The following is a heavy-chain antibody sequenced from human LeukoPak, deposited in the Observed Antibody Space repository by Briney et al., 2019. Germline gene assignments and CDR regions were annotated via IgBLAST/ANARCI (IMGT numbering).Heavy chain of an antibody. CDR1: GFTFSTYT. CDR2: ISTGSTYI. Sequence: GGSLRLSCAASGFTFSTYTMNWVRQAPGKGLEWVSSISTGSTYIYYADSVQGRFTISRDNAKNSLYLQMNNLRAEDTAVYYCAREVNTAFDWGQGTLVTVSS. J-gene: IGHJ4*02. D-gene: IGHD5-18*01. CDR3: AREVNTAFD. V-gene: IGHV3-21*01.